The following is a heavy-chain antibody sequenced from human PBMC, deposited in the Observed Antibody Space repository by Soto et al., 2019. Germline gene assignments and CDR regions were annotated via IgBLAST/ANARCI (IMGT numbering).Heavy chain of an antibody. Sequence: QVQLVESGGGLVKPGGSLRLSCAASGFTFSDYYMSWIRQAPGKGLEWVSYISSSSSYTNYADSVKGRFTISRDNAKNSLYLQMNSLRAEDTAVYYCARATAPYTVTTGNWFDPWGQGTLVTVSS. CDR3: ARATAPYTVTTGNWFDP. D-gene: IGHD4-17*01. CDR1: GFTFSDYY. V-gene: IGHV3-11*06. CDR2: ISSSSSYT. J-gene: IGHJ5*02.